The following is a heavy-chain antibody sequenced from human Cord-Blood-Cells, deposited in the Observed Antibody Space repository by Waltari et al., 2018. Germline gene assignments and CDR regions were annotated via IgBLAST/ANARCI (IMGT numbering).Heavy chain of an antibody. Sequence: QVQLVESGGGVVQPGRPLRLPCAASGFTFSSYGIHWVRQAPGKGLKWVAVIWYDGSNKYYADSVKGRFTISRDNSKNTLYLQMNSLRAEDTAVYYCARDRGIAVAGTDFDYWGQGTLVTVSS. CDR3: ARDRGIAVAGTDFDY. CDR1: GFTFSSYG. J-gene: IGHJ4*02. CDR2: IWYDGSNK. V-gene: IGHV3-33*01. D-gene: IGHD6-19*01.